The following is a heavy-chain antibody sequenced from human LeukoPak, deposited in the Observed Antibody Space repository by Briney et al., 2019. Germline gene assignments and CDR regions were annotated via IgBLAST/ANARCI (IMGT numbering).Heavy chain of an antibody. Sequence: ASVKVSRKASGYTFTGYYMHWVRQAPGQGLEWMGWINPNSGGTNYAQKFQGRVTMTRDTSISTAYMELSRLRSDDTAVYYCARADIEEMATLRNWYFDLWGRGTLVTVSS. D-gene: IGHD5-12*01. CDR3: ARADIEEMATLRNWYFDL. CDR2: INPNSGGT. V-gene: IGHV1-2*02. J-gene: IGHJ2*01. CDR1: GYTFTGYY.